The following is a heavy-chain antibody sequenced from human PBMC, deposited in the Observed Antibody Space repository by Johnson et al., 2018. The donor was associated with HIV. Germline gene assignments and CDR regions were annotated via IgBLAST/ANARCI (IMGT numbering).Heavy chain of an antibody. J-gene: IGHJ3*02. V-gene: IGHV3-13*01. CDR1: GFTFSSYA. CDR2: IGVAGDT. Sequence: VQLVESGGGLVQPGGSLRLSCAASGFTFSSYAMSWVRQAPGKGLEWVSTIGVAGDTYYPGSVKGRFTVSRENAKNSLYLQMNSLRAGDTAVYYCARWGASTAFDIWGQGTMVTVSS. D-gene: IGHD3-16*01. CDR3: ARWGASTAFDI.